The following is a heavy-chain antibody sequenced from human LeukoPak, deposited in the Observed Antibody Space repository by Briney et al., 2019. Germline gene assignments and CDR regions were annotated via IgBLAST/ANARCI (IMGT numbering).Heavy chain of an antibody. CDR3: ASLYCSGGSCYLAGGPLDY. V-gene: IGHV1-69*06. CDR2: GIPIFGSA. CDR1: GGTFCSYA. Sequence: GASEKVSCTASGGTFCSYAISWVRQAPRQGLEWMGGGIPIFGSANYAQKFQGRVTITADKSTRTAYLELSSLRAEDTAVYYCASLYCSGGSCYLAGGPLDYWGQGTLVTVSS. J-gene: IGHJ4*02. D-gene: IGHD2-15*01.